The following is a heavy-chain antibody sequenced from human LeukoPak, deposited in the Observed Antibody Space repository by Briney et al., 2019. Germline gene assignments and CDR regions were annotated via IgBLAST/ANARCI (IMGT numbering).Heavy chain of an antibody. Sequence: PSETLSLTCAVHGGSFSGYYWSWIRQPPGRGLEWIGEINHSGSTNYNPSLKSRVTISVDTSKNQFSLKLSSVTAADTAVYYCARGEVAVAGTDFDYWGQGTLVTVSS. CDR2: INHSGST. V-gene: IGHV4-34*01. D-gene: IGHD6-19*01. CDR1: GGSFSGYY. CDR3: ARGEVAVAGTDFDY. J-gene: IGHJ4*02.